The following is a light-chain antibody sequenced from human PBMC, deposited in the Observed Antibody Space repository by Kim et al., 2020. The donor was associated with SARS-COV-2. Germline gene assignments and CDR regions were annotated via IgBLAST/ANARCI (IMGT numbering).Light chain of an antibody. CDR1: SSDVGSYNL. CDR2: EVS. V-gene: IGLV2-23*02. CDR3: CSYAGSSTSRV. Sequence: QSITISCTGTSSDVGSYNLVSWYQQHPGKAPKLMIYEVSKRPSGVSNRFSGSKSGNTASLTISGLQAEDEADYYCCSYAGSSTSRVFGGGTKLTVL. J-gene: IGLJ3*02.